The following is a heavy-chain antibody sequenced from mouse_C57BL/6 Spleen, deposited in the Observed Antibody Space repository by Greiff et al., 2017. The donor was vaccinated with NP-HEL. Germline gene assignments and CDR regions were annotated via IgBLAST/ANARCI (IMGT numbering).Heavy chain of an antibody. D-gene: IGHD1-1*01. J-gene: IGHJ4*01. V-gene: IGHV1-72*01. CDR3: ARSLTTVVDPYAMDY. CDR2: IDPNSGGT. Sequence: VKQRPGRGLEWIGRIDPNSGGTKYNEKFKSKATLTVDKPSSTAYMQLSSLTSEDSAVYYCARSLTTVVDPYAMDYWGQGTSVTVSS.